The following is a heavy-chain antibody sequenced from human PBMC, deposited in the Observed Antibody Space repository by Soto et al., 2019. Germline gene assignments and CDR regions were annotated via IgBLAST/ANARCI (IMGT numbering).Heavy chain of an antibody. CDR1: GFSFSNYA. CDR2: ISSSGRQT. CDR3: AKDRTTFGVINQYFFDY. J-gene: IGHJ4*02. V-gene: IGHV3-23*01. Sequence: EVQLLESGGGLVQPGGSLRLSCAPSGFSFSNYAMSWVRQAPGKGLEWVSGISSSGRQTYYAASVKGRFTVLRDNSKNALFLQMSSLRAGDTAVYYCAKDRTTFGVINQYFFDYWGQGTLVAVSS. D-gene: IGHD3-3*01.